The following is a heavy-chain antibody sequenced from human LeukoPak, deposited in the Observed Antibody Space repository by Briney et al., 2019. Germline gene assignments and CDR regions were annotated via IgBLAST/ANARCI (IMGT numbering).Heavy chain of an antibody. V-gene: IGHV3-74*01. Sequence: GGSLRLSCAASGFTFSSYWMHWVRQAPGKGPVWVSRINSDGSSTSYADSVKSRFTISRDNAKNTLYLQMNSLRAEDTAVYYCARDHPWGSSSWEYFQHWGQGTLVTVSS. CDR3: ARDHPWGSSSWEYFQH. J-gene: IGHJ1*01. CDR1: GFTFSSYW. D-gene: IGHD6-13*01. CDR2: INSDGSST.